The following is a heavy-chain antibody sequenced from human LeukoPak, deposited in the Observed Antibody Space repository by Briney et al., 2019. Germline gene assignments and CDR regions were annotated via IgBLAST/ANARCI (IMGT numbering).Heavy chain of an antibody. Sequence: PGGSLRLSCTVSGFIFSDFSMSWVRQAPGKGLEWVGRIKSKTDGGTTDYAAPVKGRFTISRDDSKNTLYLQMNSLRAEDTAVYYCARKKCGGDCNSFNWFDPWGQGTLVTVSS. CDR1: GFIFSDFS. V-gene: IGHV3-15*01. J-gene: IGHJ5*02. D-gene: IGHD2-21*02. CDR2: IKSKTDGGTT. CDR3: ARKKCGGDCNSFNWFDP.